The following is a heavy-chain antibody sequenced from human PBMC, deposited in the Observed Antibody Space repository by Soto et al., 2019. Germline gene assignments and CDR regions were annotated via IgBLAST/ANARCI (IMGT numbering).Heavy chain of an antibody. Sequence: QFNLQRWAPGLVNPSKPLSLTCLFSGASLGRGGTSWTWSRQHPGKGLEWIGYFYYSGSTYYNPSLKSRVTISVDTSKNQFSLKLSSVTAADTAVYYCARSVFPWGQGTLVTVSS. CDR2: FYYSGST. V-gene: IGHV4-31*03. CDR3: ARSVFP. CDR1: GASLGRGGTS. J-gene: IGHJ5*02.